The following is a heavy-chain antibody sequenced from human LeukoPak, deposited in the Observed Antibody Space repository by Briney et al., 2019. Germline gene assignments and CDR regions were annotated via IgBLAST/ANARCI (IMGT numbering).Heavy chain of an antibody. D-gene: IGHD3-10*01. CDR1: GFTFNTYN. Sequence: PGGSLRLSCAAPGFTFNTYNMNWVRQAPGKGLEWVSYISSSGSTIYYADSVKGRFTISRDNAKNSLYLQMNSLRAEDTAVYYCARAGYGSGSYYNVYWGQGTLVTVSS. J-gene: IGHJ4*02. V-gene: IGHV3-48*04. CDR3: ARAGYGSGSYYNVY. CDR2: ISSSGSTI.